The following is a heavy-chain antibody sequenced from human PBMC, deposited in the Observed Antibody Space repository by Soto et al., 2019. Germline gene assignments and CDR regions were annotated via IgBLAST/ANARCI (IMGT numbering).Heavy chain of an antibody. Sequence: GGSLRLSCAASGFTFSSYSMNWVRQAPGKGLEWVSSISSSSSYIYYADSVKGRFTISRDNAKNSLYLQMNSLRAEDTAVYYCARITIFGVVNHYYYGMDVWGQGTTVTVSS. CDR1: GFTFSSYS. CDR2: ISSSSSYI. CDR3: ARITIFGVVNHYYYGMDV. D-gene: IGHD3-3*01. J-gene: IGHJ6*02. V-gene: IGHV3-21*01.